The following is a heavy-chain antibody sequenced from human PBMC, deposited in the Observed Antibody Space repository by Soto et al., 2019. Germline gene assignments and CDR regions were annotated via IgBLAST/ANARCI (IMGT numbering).Heavy chain of an antibody. J-gene: IGHJ4*02. CDR3: ARPRYDGSGTPFDH. V-gene: IGHV3-74*01. CDR1: GFTFSSYW. D-gene: IGHD3-22*01. Sequence: EVQLVGSGGGLVQPGGSLRLSCAASGFTFSSYWMHWVRQAPGKGLVWVSGINGDGKTATYADSVKGRFIISRDNAKNILYLQMNSLTAEDTAVYYCARPRYDGSGTPFDHWCQGSLVTVSS. CDR2: INGDGKTA.